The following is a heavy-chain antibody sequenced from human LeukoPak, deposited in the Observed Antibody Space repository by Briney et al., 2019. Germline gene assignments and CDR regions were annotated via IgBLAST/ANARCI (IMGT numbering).Heavy chain of an antibody. V-gene: IGHV3-21*01. Sequence: MPGRSLRLSCAASGFTFSSYSMNWVRQAPGKGLEWVSSISSSSSYIYYADSVKGRFTISRDNAKNSLYLQMNSLRAEDTAVYYCARVGSGYSGDYFDYWGQGTLVTVSS. CDR3: ARVGSGYSGDYFDY. D-gene: IGHD3-22*01. CDR2: ISSSSSYI. CDR1: GFTFSSYS. J-gene: IGHJ4*02.